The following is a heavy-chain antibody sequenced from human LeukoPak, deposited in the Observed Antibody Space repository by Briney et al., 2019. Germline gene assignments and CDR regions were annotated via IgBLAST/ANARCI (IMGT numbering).Heavy chain of an antibody. J-gene: IGHJ4*02. Sequence: SQTLSLTCAISGDSVSSNSAGWNWIRQSPSTGLEWLGRTYYRSKWYNDYAVSVKSRITINPDTSKNQFSLQLNSVTPEDTSVYYCARSIKGQTVITFFDSWGQGTLVTVSS. V-gene: IGHV6-1*01. CDR3: ARSIKGQTVITFFDS. D-gene: IGHD4-17*01. CDR1: GDSVSSNSAG. CDR2: TYYRSKWYN.